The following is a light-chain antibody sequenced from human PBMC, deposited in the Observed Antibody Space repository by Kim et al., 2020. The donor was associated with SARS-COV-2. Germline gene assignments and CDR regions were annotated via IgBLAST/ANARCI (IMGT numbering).Light chain of an antibody. V-gene: IGLV2-14*03. CDR2: DVR. CDR3: TSYTISPSSWV. J-gene: IGLJ3*02. Sequence: QSALTQPASLSGSPGQSITIFCTGTSGDIGSHDYVSWYQQHPGRAPKHIIYDVRKRPSGISDRFSGSKSGNTASLTISALQADDEATYYCTSYTISPSSWVFGGGTKLTVL. CDR1: SGDIGSHDY.